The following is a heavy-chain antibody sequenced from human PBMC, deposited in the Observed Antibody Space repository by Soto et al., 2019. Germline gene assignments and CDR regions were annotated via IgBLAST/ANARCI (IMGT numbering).Heavy chain of an antibody. CDR3: ACCGGDEGLTY. V-gene: IGHV4-4*02. CDR2: ISRRQI. CDR1: GDSVTGPNW. J-gene: IGHJ4*02. D-gene: IGHD2-21*02. Sequence: QVQLQEWGPGLVTPSGTLSLTCAVSGDSVTGPNWWSWVRQPPGRGLEWIGEISRRQINYSPSLKSRVAISVDNSMNRFSLTLNSVTAADTAVYYCACCGGDEGLTYWGQGTLVSVSS.